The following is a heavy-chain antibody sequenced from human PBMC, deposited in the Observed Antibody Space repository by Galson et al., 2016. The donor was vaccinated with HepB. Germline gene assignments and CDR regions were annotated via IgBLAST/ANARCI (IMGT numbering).Heavy chain of an antibody. V-gene: IGHV1-2*04. CDR2: INRNSGGT. D-gene: IGHD1-26*01. Sequence: SVKVSCKASGYTFTGHYMHWVRQAPGQGLEWMGWINRNSGGTNYAQKFQGWVTMTRDTSISTVNMEVSRLRSDDTAVYYCAIPYSGTYDAFDIWGQGTIVTVSS. J-gene: IGHJ3*02. CDR1: GYTFTGHY. CDR3: AIPYSGTYDAFDI.